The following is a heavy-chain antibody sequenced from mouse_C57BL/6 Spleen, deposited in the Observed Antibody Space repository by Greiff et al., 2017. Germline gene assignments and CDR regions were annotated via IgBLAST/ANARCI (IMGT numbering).Heavy chain of an antibody. D-gene: IGHD1-2*01. Sequence: VQLKESGPGLVKPSQSLSLTCSVTGYSITSGYYWNWIRQFPGNKLEWMGYISYDGSNNYNPSLKNRISITRDTSKNQFFLKLNSVTTEDTATYYCAREGTAFFAYWGQGTLVTVSA. J-gene: IGHJ3*01. CDR1: GYSITSGYY. CDR3: AREGTAFFAY. CDR2: ISYDGSN. V-gene: IGHV3-6*01.